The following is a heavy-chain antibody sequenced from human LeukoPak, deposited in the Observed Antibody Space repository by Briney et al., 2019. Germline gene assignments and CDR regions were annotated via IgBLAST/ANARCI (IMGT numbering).Heavy chain of an antibody. Sequence: QPGGSLRLSCAASGFTFSSYWMHWVRQAPGKGLVWVSRINSDVSSTTYAESVRGRFTISRDNAKNSLHLQMNSLRAEDTAVYYCATDRDNSDWQKRFDSWGQGTLVTVSS. D-gene: IGHD2-21*02. CDR1: GFTFSSYW. J-gene: IGHJ4*02. CDR3: ATDRDNSDWQKRFDS. V-gene: IGHV3-74*01. CDR2: INSDVSST.